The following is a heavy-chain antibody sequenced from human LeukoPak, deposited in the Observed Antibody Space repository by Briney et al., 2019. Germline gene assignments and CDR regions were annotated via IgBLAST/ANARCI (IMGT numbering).Heavy chain of an antibody. D-gene: IGHD2-2*01. J-gene: IGHJ6*03. CDR2: IYTSGST. Sequence: SETLSLTCTVSGGSISSYYWSWIRQPAGKGLEWIGRIYTSGSTNYNPSLKSRVTMSVDTSKNQFSLKLSSVTAADTAVYYCARAGYCSSTSCSNYYYYYMDVWGKGTTVTVSS. V-gene: IGHV4-4*07. CDR1: GGSISSYY. CDR3: ARAGYCSSTSCSNYYYYYMDV.